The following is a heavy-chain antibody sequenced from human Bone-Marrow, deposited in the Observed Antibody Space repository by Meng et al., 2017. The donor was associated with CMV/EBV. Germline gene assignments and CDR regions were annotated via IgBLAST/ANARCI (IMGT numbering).Heavy chain of an antibody. V-gene: IGHV3-21*01. CDR3: ATVADFWSGYLSQIPTYGMDV. CDR2: ISSSSSYI. J-gene: IGHJ6*02. D-gene: IGHD3-3*01. CDR1: GFTFSSYA. Sequence: GESLKISCAASGFTFSSYAMSWVRQAPGKGLEWVSSISSSSSYIYYADSVKGRFTISRDNAKNSLYLQMNSLRAEDTAVYYCATVADFWSGYLSQIPTYGMDVWGQGTTVTVSS.